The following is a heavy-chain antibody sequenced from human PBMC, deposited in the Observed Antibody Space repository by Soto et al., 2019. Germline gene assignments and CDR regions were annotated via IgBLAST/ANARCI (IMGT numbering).Heavy chain of an antibody. V-gene: IGHV3-33*01. CDR3: AREDIAAAERDY. J-gene: IGHJ4*02. Sequence: QVQLVESGGGVVQPGRSLRLSCAASGFTFSSYGMHWVRQAPGKGLEWVAVIWYDGSNKYYADSVKGRFTISRDNSKNTLYLQMNSLRAEDTAVYYCAREDIAAAERDYWGQGTLVTVSS. D-gene: IGHD6-13*01. CDR2: IWYDGSNK. CDR1: GFTFSSYG.